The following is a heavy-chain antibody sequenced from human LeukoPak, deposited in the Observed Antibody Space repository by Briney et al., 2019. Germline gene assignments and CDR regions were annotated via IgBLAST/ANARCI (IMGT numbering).Heavy chain of an antibody. CDR3: ARGSGYTTVRDAFDI. Sequence: SVKVSCKASGGTFSSYAISWVRQAPGQGLEWMGGIIPIFGTANYAQQFQGRVTITADESTSTAYMEPSSLRSEDTAVYYCARGSGYTTVRDAFDIWGQGTMVTVSS. D-gene: IGHD4-17*01. CDR2: IIPIFGTA. CDR1: GGTFSSYA. V-gene: IGHV1-69*01. J-gene: IGHJ3*02.